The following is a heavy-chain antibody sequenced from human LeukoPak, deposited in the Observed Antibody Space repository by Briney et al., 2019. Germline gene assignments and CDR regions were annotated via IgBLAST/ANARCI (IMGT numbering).Heavy chain of an antibody. V-gene: IGHV3-66*01. CDR3: ARVENDYGDYGSVDY. J-gene: IGHJ4*02. CDR2: IYSGGST. D-gene: IGHD4-17*01. CDR1: GFTVSSNY. Sequence: GGSLRLSCAASGFTVSSNYMSWVRQAPGKGLEWVSVIYSGGSTYYADSVKGRFTISRDNSKNTLYLQMNSLRAEDTAVYYCARVENDYGDYGSVDYWGQGTLVTVSS.